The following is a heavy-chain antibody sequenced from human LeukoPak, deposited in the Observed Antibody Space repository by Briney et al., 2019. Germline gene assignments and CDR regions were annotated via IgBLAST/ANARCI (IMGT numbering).Heavy chain of an antibody. CDR2: ISSSSSYI. CDR3: ARDHMVRGVIITRDYFDY. V-gene: IGHV3-21*01. Sequence: GGSLRLSCAASGFTFSSYSMNWVRQAPGKGLEWVSSISSSSSYIYYADSVKGRFTISRDNAKNSLYLQMNSLRAEDTAVYYCARDHMVRGVIITRDYFDYWGQGTLVTVSS. D-gene: IGHD3-10*01. J-gene: IGHJ4*02. CDR1: GFTFSSYS.